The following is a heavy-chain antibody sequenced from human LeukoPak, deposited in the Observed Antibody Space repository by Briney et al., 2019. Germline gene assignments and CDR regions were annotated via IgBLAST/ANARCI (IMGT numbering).Heavy chain of an antibody. D-gene: IGHD3-22*01. V-gene: IGHV4-34*01. CDR3: ARGYYYDSSGYYLCY. J-gene: IGHJ4*02. Sequence: SSETLSLTCAVYGGSFSVYYWTWIRQPPGKGLEWIGEINHSGSTNYNPSLKSRVTIFVDTSKSQFSLKLNSVTAADTTVYYCARGYYYDSSGYYLCYWGQGNLVTVSS. CDR2: INHSGST. CDR1: GGSFSVYY.